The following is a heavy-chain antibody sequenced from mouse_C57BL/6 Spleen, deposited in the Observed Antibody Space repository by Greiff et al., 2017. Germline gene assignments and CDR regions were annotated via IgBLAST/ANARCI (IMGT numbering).Heavy chain of an antibody. CDR1: GFSLTSYG. CDR2: IWGGGST. CDR3: ARNNAAFDY. D-gene: IGHD1-2*01. Sequence: QVQLQQSGPGLVQPSQSLSITCTVSGFSLTSYGVHWVRQSPGKGLEWLGVIWGGGSTDNNAAFISRLSISKDNSKSQVFFKMNSLQADDTAIYYCARNNAAFDYWGQGTTLTVSS. J-gene: IGHJ2*01. V-gene: IGHV2-2*01.